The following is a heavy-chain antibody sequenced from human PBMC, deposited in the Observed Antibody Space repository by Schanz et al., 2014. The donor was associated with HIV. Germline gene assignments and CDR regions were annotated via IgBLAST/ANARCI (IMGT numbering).Heavy chain of an antibody. Sequence: EVQLVESGGGLVQPGGSLRLSWAASGSTFSSYWMHWVRQAPGKGLVWVSRINSDGSSTNYADSVKGRLTISRDNSKNTLYLQMNSLRADDTAVYYCAKPEYDTSGNSQSHFDYWGQGTLVTVSS. CDR2: INSDGSST. CDR1: GSTFSSYW. CDR3: AKPEYDTSGNSQSHFDY. J-gene: IGHJ4*02. D-gene: IGHD3-22*01. V-gene: IGHV3-74*01.